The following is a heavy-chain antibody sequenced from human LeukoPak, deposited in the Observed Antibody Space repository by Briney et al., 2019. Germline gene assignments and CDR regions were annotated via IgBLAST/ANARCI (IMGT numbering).Heavy chain of an antibody. D-gene: IGHD2-15*01. Sequence: ASVKVSCKVSGYTLTELFMHWVRQVPGNGLEWMGGFDPEDGETIYAQKFQGRVTMTEDTSTDTAYMELSSLRSEDTAIYYCAAVVGATIFDYWGQGTLVTVSS. CDR3: AAVVGATIFDY. CDR1: GYTLTELF. V-gene: IGHV1-24*01. CDR2: FDPEDGET. J-gene: IGHJ4*02.